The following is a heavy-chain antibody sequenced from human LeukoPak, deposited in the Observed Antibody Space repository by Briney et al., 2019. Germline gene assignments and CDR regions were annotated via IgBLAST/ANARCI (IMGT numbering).Heavy chain of an antibody. CDR2: VYSSGST. CDR1: GGSISSYY. Sequence: PSETLSLTCSVSGGSISSYYWSWIRQPAGKGLEWIGRVYSSGSTIYNPSLRSRLSLSLDTSKNQFSLKLSSVTAADTAVYYCARFDIVVVPAATDWGQGTLVTVSS. V-gene: IGHV4-4*07. CDR3: ARFDIVVVPAATD. J-gene: IGHJ4*02. D-gene: IGHD2-2*01.